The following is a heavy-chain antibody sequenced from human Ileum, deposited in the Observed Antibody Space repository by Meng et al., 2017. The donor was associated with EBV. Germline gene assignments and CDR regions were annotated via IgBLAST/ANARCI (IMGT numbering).Heavy chain of an antibody. J-gene: IGHJ5*02. CDR3: ARYGTCGANSFYCFDP. V-gene: IGHV4-34*01. CDR2: ISHTGTT. D-gene: IGHD4-23*01. CDR1: GGSFSNYY. Sequence: QVQLPQWGAGLLKPSETLSLTCGVYGGSFSNYYWTWIRQPPGKGLEWTGEISHTGTTKYNPSLKNRVTISLDTSNNQFSLNLNSVTAADTALYYCARYGTCGANSFYCFDPWGQGTLVTVSS.